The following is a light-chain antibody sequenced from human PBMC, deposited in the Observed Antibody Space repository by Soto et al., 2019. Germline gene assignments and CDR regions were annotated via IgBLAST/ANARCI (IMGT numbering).Light chain of an antibody. CDR1: SSDVGGYNY. CDR2: EVS. CDR3: SSYTSDRTGL. Sequence: QSALTQPASVSGSPGQSITISCTGTSSDVGGYNYVSWYQQHPGKAPKLMIYEVSNRPSGVSDRFSGSKSGNTASLTITGLQAEDEADYYCSSYTSDRTGLFGGGTKLTVL. J-gene: IGLJ3*02. V-gene: IGLV2-14*01.